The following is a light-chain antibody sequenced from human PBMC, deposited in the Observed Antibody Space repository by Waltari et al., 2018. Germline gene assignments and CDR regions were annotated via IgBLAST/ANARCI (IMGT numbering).Light chain of an antibody. Sequence: QMTQSPLSLSASVGDTVTLTCRASHSISNYLSWYQKKPGRAPQLLIYTASNLQGGVPSRYSGSGSGTEFTLTISSLQYEDFATYYCQQTYSTSFTFGPGTKLEIK. CDR3: QQTYSTSFT. CDR2: TAS. J-gene: IGKJ2*01. V-gene: IGKV1-39*01. CDR1: HSISNY.